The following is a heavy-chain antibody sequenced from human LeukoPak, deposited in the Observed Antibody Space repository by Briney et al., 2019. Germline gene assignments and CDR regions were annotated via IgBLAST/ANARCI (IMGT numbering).Heavy chain of an antibody. J-gene: IGHJ4*02. V-gene: IGHV3-30-3*01. CDR1: RFPLSDYV. CDR3: ARDPVLGAPDYLDY. D-gene: IGHD1-26*01. Sequence: PGRSLRHSCTLCRFPLSDYVVHWVPPARGKGLEWVAVTSADESIKIYNDSVRGRFTISRDNSKSIQYLQMNSVRVEDTAVYHCARDPVLGAPDYLDYWGRGTLVTVSS. CDR2: TSADESIK.